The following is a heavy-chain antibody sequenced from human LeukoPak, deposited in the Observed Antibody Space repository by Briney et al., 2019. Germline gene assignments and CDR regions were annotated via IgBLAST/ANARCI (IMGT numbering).Heavy chain of an antibody. V-gene: IGHV3-7*01. Sequence: GGSLRLSCAASGFTFSNYWMTWVRQAPGKGLEWVANIKQDGSEIFYVDSVKGRFTISRDNARNSLYLQMNSLRAEDTAVYYCXRTPDGVDYWGQGTLVTVSS. CDR1: GFTFSNYW. D-gene: IGHD3-10*01. CDR2: IKQDGSEI. J-gene: IGHJ4*02. CDR3: XRTPDGVDY.